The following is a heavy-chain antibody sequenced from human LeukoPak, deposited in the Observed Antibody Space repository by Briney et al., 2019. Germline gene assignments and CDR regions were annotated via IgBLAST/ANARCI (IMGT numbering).Heavy chain of an antibody. D-gene: IGHD4-23*01. CDR2: IYNSGTT. V-gene: IGHV3-66*02. CDR3: ARGHYGGNSVFDY. Sequence: PGGSLRLSCVVSGFTVSSNSNSWVRQAPGKGLEWVSIIYNSGTTYYADSVKGRFTISGDNSKNTLYLQMNSLRPEDTAVYYCARGHYGGNSVFDYWGQGTLVTVSS. J-gene: IGHJ4*02. CDR1: GFTVSSNS.